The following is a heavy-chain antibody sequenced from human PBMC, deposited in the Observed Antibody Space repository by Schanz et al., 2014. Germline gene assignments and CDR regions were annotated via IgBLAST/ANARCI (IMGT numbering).Heavy chain of an antibody. CDR1: GYSFRDHY. V-gene: IGHV1-2*02. CDR2: IDPESGGT. Sequence: QVQLVQSGAEVKTPGDSVKVSCKASGYSFRDHYMSWVRQAPGQGLEWMGRIDPESGGTRYAQKFQGRVTVPRDTSSSTAYMELSSLSSDDTAVYYCARGLRLRYFDSYYGMDVWGQGTTVTVSS. J-gene: IGHJ6*02. D-gene: IGHD3-9*01. CDR3: ARGLRLRYFDSYYGMDV.